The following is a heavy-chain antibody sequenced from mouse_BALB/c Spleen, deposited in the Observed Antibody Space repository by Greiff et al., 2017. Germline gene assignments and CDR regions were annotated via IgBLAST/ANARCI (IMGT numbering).Heavy chain of an antibody. D-gene: IGHD2-4*01. CDR3: ARYDYAYYFDY. J-gene: IGHJ2*01. CDR2: IDPANGNT. V-gene: IGHV14-3*02. Sequence: EVKLQQSGAELVKPGASVKLSCTASGFNIKDTYMHWVKQRPEQGLEWIGRIDPANGNTKYDPKFQGKATITADTSSNTAYLQLSSLTSEDTAVYYCARYDYAYYFDYWGQGTTLTVSS. CDR1: GFNIKDTY.